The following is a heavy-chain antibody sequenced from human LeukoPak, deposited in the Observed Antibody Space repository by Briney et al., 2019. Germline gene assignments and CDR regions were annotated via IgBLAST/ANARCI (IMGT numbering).Heavy chain of an antibody. V-gene: IGHV3-30-3*01. D-gene: IGHD2-2*01. CDR1: GFSFINSD. J-gene: IGHJ4*02. Sequence: GGSLRLSFAASGFSFINSDMHWVRQAPGKGLEWVAVISFDGTNKYYADSVKGRSTISRDNSKNTLYVQMSSLRRDDTGVYYCASGSSVDCSRTSCPPTDYWGQGTLVTVSS. CDR2: ISFDGTNK. CDR3: ASGSSVDCSRTSCPPTDY.